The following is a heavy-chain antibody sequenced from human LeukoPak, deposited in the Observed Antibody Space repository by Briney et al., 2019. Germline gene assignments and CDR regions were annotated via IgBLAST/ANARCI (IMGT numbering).Heavy chain of an antibody. D-gene: IGHD6-13*01. CDR1: GYTFTEYY. J-gene: IGHJ5*01. CDR2: ITLSTGDI. V-gene: IGHV1-2*02. CDR3: ARDIAPSGSWWFDS. Sequence: ASVKVSCKAPGYTFTEYYLHWLRQAPGQGLEWMGWITLSTGDIFYAQNFQGRVTMTRDTSISTAYMQLGSLKSDDTAVYYCARDIAPSGSWWFDSWGQGTLVTASS.